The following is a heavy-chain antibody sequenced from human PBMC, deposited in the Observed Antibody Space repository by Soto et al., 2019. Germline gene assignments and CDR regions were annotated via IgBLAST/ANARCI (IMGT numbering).Heavy chain of an antibody. V-gene: IGHV3-9*01. J-gene: IGHJ6*02. CDR2: ISWNSGSI. Sequence: PGGSLRLSCAASGFTFDDYAMHWVRQAPGKGLEWVSGISWNSGSIGYADSVKGRFTISRDNAKNSLYLQMNSLRAEDTALYYCAKDQSPGYCSSTSCTGRYYYGMDVWGQGTTVTVSS. CDR1: GFTFDDYA. D-gene: IGHD2-2*01. CDR3: AKDQSPGYCSSTSCTGRYYYGMDV.